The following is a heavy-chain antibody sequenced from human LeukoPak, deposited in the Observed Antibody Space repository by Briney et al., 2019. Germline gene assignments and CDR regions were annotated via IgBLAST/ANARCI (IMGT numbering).Heavy chain of an antibody. J-gene: IGHJ5*02. V-gene: IGHV4-59*01. CDR1: GGSLTSYY. CDR3: ARNRGGAAAGFDP. CDR2: MSYSGST. Sequence: SETLSLTCTVSGGSLTSYYWSWIRQPPGKGLEWIGHMSYSGSTNYNPSLKSRVTISLDTPKNQFPLKLSSVTAADTAVYYCARNRGGAAAGFDPWGQGTLVTVSS. D-gene: IGHD6-13*01.